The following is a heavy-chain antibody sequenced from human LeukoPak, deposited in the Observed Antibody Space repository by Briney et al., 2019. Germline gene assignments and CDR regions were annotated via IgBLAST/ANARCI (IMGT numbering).Heavy chain of an antibody. J-gene: IGHJ4*02. CDR2: ISSSSSYI. D-gene: IGHD3-10*01. CDR3: TGETYYLDH. Sequence: PGGSLRLSCAVSGFTLTTYAMSWVRQAPGKGLEWVSSISSSSSYIYYADSVKGRFTISRDNAKNSLYLQMNSLRPEDTAMYYCTGETYYLDHWGQGALVTVSS. V-gene: IGHV3-21*01. CDR1: GFTLTTYA.